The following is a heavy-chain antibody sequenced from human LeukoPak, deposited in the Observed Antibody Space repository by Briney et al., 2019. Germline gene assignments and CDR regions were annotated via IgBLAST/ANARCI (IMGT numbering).Heavy chain of an antibody. CDR1: GGSFSGYY. Sequence: SETLSLTCAVYGGSFSGYYWSWIRQPPGKGLEWIGEINHSGSTNYNPSLKSRVTISVDTSKNQFSLKLSSVTAADTAVYYCARKRGVKYYFDYWGHGTLVTVSS. CDR2: INHSGST. CDR3: ARKRGVKYYFDY. J-gene: IGHJ4*01. V-gene: IGHV4-34*01.